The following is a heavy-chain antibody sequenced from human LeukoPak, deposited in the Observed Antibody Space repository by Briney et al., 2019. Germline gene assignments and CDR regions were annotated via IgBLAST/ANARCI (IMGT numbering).Heavy chain of an antibody. CDR1: GLTLSNYG. V-gene: IGHV3-7*03. CDR3: AARSSGNPYF. CDR2: IKQDGSEK. D-gene: IGHD1-26*01. J-gene: IGHJ4*02. Sequence: PGGSLRLSCTASGLTLSNYGMIWVRQAPGKGLQWVAKIKQDGSEKYYVDSVKGRFTISRDNAENSLYLQMNSLRVEDTAVYYCAARSSGNPYFWGQGTLDTVSS.